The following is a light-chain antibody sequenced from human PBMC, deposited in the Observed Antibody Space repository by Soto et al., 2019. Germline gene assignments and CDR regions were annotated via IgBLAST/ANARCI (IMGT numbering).Light chain of an antibody. Sequence: QSVLTQPPSVSGTPGQRVTISCSGSRSNIGSNTVNWYQDLPGTAPKLLVYDNHHRPSGVPDRFSGSKSGTSASLAISGLQSEDEAEYYCAAWDDSLNVFYVFGTGTKVTVL. CDR2: DNH. CDR1: RSNIGSNT. V-gene: IGLV1-44*01. J-gene: IGLJ1*01. CDR3: AAWDDSLNVFYV.